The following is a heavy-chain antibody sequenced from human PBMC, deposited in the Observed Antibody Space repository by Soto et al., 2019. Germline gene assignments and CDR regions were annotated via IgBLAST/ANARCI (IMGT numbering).Heavy chain of an antibody. CDR2: ISYDGSNK. J-gene: IGHJ5*02. Sequence: GGSLRLSCAASGLTFSSYGMHWVRQAPGKGLEWVAVISYDGSNKYYADSVKGRFTISRDNSKNTLYLQMNSLRAEDTAVYYCAKAMGPWGQGTLVTVSS. V-gene: IGHV3-30*18. CDR1: GLTFSSYG. D-gene: IGHD3-10*01. CDR3: AKAMGP.